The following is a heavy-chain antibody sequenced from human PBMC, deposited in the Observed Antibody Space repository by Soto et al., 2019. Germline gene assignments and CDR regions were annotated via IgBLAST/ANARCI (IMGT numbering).Heavy chain of an antibody. J-gene: IGHJ6*02. V-gene: IGHV1-2*04. Sequence: GASVKVSCKASGYSFTDYHIHWVRQAPGQGLEWLGRINPKSGGTSTAQKFQGWVTMTTDTSISTASMELTRLASDDTAVYYCAKVHIHDSSGYFPFGMDVWGQGTTVTVSS. CDR3: AKVHIHDSSGYFPFGMDV. CDR1: GYSFTDYH. CDR2: INPKSGGT. D-gene: IGHD3-22*01.